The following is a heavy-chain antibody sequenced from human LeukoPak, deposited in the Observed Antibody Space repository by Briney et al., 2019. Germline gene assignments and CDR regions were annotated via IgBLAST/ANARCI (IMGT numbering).Heavy chain of an antibody. J-gene: IGHJ6*02. V-gene: IGHV3-23*01. Sequence: GGSLRLPCVGSGFTSISYALTWAREAPGKGREWVSGISGCGVTTYYADSVKGRFTISRDNSKNTLYLQMNSLRADDTDIYYCARTQQLGGDSYYYYGMDVWGQGTTVTVSS. CDR3: ARTQQLGGDSYYYYGMDV. CDR1: GFTSISYA. D-gene: IGHD3-16*01. CDR2: ISGCGVTT.